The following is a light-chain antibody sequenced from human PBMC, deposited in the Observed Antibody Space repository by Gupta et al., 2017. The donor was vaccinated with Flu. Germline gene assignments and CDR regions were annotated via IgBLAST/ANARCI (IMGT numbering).Light chain of an antibody. CDR2: PAS. CDR1: QDISHY. CDR3: QRSNHAPHT. J-gene: IGKJ4*01. Sequence: DIQMTPSPSSVSASVGDRVTITCRTSQDISHYLAWYQQKPGKVPKVLIWPASTLRSGVPSRFSGSGSGTEFTLTISSLQPEDVATYYCQRSNHAPHTFGGGTKVEIK. V-gene: IGKV1-27*01.